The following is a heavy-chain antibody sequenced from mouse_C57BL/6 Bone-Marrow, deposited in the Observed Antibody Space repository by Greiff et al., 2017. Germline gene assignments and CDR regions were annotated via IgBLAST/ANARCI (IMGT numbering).Heavy chain of an antibody. CDR3: AIISYDSDGFAY. D-gene: IGHD2-4*01. Sequence: QVQLQQPGAELVMPGASVKLSCKASGYTFTSYWMHWVKQRPGQGLEWIGEIDPSDSYTNYNQKFKGKSTLTVDKSSSTAYMQLSSLTSEDSAVYYCAIISYDSDGFAYWGQGTLVTVSA. J-gene: IGHJ3*01. V-gene: IGHV1-69*01. CDR1: GYTFTSYW. CDR2: IDPSDSYT.